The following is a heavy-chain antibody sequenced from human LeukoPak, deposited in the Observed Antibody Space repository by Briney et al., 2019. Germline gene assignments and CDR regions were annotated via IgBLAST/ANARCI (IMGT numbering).Heavy chain of an antibody. J-gene: IGHJ4*02. Sequence: PGGSLRLSCAASGFTFSSYEMNWVRQAPGKGLEWVSHISSSGSTIYYADSVKGRFTISRDNAKNSLYLQMNSLRAEDTAVYYCAREGYSYGKGYFDYWGLGTLVTVSS. CDR3: AREGYSYGKGYFDY. V-gene: IGHV3-48*03. CDR2: ISSSGSTI. D-gene: IGHD5-18*01. CDR1: GFTFSSYE.